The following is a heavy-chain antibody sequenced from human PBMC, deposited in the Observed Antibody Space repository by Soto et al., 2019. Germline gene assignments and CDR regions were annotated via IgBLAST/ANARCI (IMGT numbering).Heavy chain of an antibody. CDR1: GGSISSYY. Sequence: SETLSLTCTVSGGSISSYYWSWIRQPPGKGLEWIGYIYYSGSTNYNPSLKSRVTISVDTSKNQFSLKLSSVTAADTAVYYCARHNTFGNAGYHDFDVWGQGTVVTVSS. CDR2: IYYSGST. V-gene: IGHV4-59*01. J-gene: IGHJ3*01. CDR3: ARHNTFGNAGYHDFDV. D-gene: IGHD5-12*01.